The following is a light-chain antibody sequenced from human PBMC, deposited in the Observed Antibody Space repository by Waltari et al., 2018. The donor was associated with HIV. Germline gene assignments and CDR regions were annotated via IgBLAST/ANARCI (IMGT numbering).Light chain of an antibody. CDR2: GAS. V-gene: IGKV1-39*01. J-gene: IGKJ2*01. Sequence: DIQMTQFPPSLPPFVGAGVIITCRAGQGISDYLNWYQQKPGKAPKLLIYGASTLQAGVPSRFSGSGSGTDFSIAITSLQAEDSAIYFCQQTYTAPYTFGQGTKLEI. CDR1: QGISDY. CDR3: QQTYTAPYT.